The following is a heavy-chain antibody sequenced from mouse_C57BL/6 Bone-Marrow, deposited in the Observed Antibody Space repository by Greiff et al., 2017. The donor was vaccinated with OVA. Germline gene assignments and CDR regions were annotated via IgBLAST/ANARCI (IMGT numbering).Heavy chain of an antibody. CDR1: GYTFTSYG. CDR2: IYPRSGNT. D-gene: IGHD2-1*01. Sequence: VKLMESGAELARPGASVKLSCKASGYTFTSYGISWVKQRTGQGLEWIGEIYPRSGNTYYNEKFKGKATLTADKSSSTAYMELRSLTSEDSAVYFCAREDGNLRYFDVWGTGTTVTVSS. J-gene: IGHJ1*03. CDR3: AREDGNLRYFDV. V-gene: IGHV1-81*01.